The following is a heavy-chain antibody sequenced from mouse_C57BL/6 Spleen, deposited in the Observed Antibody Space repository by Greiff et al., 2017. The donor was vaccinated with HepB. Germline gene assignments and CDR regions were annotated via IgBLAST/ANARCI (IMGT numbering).Heavy chain of an antibody. CDR1: GFTFSDYG. J-gene: IGHJ1*03. Sequence: EVHLVESGGGLVQPGGSLKLSCAASGFTFSDYGMAWVRQAPRKGPEWVAFISNLAYSIYYADTVTGRFTISRENAKNTLYLEMSSLRSEDTAMYYCARRGRDWYFDVWGTGTTVTVSS. CDR2: ISNLAYSI. CDR3: ARRGRDWYFDV. V-gene: IGHV5-15*01.